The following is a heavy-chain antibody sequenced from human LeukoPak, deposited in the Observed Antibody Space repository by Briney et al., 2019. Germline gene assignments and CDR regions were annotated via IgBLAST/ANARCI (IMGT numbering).Heavy chain of an antibody. J-gene: IGHJ5*02. V-gene: IGHV3-20*01. CDR2: IDWNGGNT. Sequence: GGSLRLSCAASGFTFSSSAMSWVRQAPGRGLEWVSGIDWNGGNTGYADSVKGRFTISRDNAKNSLYLQMNSLRAEDTALYHCARDLGGYYGSGSYFGWFDPWGQGTLVTVSS. CDR1: GFTFSSSA. D-gene: IGHD3-10*01. CDR3: ARDLGGYYGSGSYFGWFDP.